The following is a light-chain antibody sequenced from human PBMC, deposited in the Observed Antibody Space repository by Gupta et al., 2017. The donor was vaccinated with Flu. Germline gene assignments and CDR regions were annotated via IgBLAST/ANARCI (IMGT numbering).Light chain of an antibody. J-gene: IGLJ3*02. CDR2: GND. CDR1: FSNIGNND. CDR3: ATWDSSLSAGGV. Sequence: TISCSGSFSNIGNNDVSWYQQLPGTAPRLLLYGNDKRPSGIPDRFSVSKSGTSATLGITGLQTADEAASYCATWDSSLSAGGVFGGGTKPTV. V-gene: IGLV1-51*01.